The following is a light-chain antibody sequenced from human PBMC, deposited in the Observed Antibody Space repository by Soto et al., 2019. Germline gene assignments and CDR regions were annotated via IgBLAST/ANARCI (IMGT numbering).Light chain of an antibody. V-gene: IGLV1-40*01. Sequence: QAVVTQPPSVSGAPGQTVTISCTGSSSNIGAGYGGHWYQQFPGTAPKLLIYGNNNRPSGVPDRFSGSKSGTSASLAITGLQAEDEADYYCQSYDSSLNTFVFGTGTKVTVL. CDR2: GNN. CDR1: SSNIGAGYG. J-gene: IGLJ1*01. CDR3: QSYDSSLNTFV.